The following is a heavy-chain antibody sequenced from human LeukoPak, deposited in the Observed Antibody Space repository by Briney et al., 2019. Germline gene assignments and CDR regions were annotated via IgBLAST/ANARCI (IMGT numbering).Heavy chain of an antibody. D-gene: IGHD5-18*01. V-gene: IGHV3-30-3*01. CDR1: GFTFSSYA. J-gene: IGHJ4*02. CDR3: ARPTAMVTAYFDY. CDR2: ISYDGSNK. Sequence: GGSLRLSCAASGFTFSSYAMHWVRQAPGKGLEWVAVISYDGSNKYYADSVKGRFTISRDNSKNTLYLQMNSLRAEDTAVYYCARPTAMVTAYFDYRGQGTLVTVSS.